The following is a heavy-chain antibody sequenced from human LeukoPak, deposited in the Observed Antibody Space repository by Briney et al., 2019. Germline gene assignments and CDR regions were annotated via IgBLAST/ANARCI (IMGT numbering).Heavy chain of an antibody. Sequence: SVKVSCKASGGTFSSYTISWVRQAPGQGLEWMGRIIPILGIANYAQKFQGRVTITADKSTSTAYMELSSLRSEDTAVYYCASAKTDRYSSSSWSWFDPWGQGTLVTVSS. J-gene: IGHJ5*02. CDR1: GGTFSSYT. CDR3: ASAKTDRYSSSSWSWFDP. D-gene: IGHD6-6*01. CDR2: IIPILGIA. V-gene: IGHV1-69*02.